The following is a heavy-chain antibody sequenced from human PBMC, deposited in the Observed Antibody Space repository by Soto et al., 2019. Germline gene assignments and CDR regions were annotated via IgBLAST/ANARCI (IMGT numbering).Heavy chain of an antibody. CDR1: GGSISSYY. CDR2: TYYSGST. D-gene: IGHD4-17*01. V-gene: IGHV4-59*01. Sequence: SETLSLTCTVSGGSISSYYWSWIRQPPGKGLEWIGYTYYSGSTNYNPSLKSRVTISVDTSKNQFSLKLSSVTAADTAMYYCAREAGVRSPFDPWGQGTLVTVSS. CDR3: AREAGVRSPFDP. J-gene: IGHJ5*02.